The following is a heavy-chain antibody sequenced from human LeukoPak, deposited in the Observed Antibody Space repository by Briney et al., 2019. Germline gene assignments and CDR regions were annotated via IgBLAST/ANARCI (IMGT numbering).Heavy chain of an antibody. Sequence: SETLSLTCAVYGGSFSGYYWSWIRQPPGKGLEWVGEINHSGSTNYNPSLKSRVTISVDTSKNQFSLKLSSVTAADTAVYYCASITAAPGSYYYYYYMDVWGKGTTVTVSS. V-gene: IGHV4-34*01. J-gene: IGHJ6*03. D-gene: IGHD2-2*01. CDR3: ASITAAPGSYYYYYYMDV. CDR1: GGSFSGYY. CDR2: INHSGST.